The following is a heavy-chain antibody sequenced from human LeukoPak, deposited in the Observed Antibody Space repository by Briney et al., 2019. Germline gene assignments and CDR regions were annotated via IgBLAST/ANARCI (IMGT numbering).Heavy chain of an antibody. J-gene: IGHJ6*03. V-gene: IGHV4-38-2*01. Sequence: SETLSLTCAVSGYSISSGYYWGWIRQPPGKGLEGIGSIYHSGSTYYNPSLKSRVTISVDTSKNQFSLKLSSVTAEATAVYYCARQLNYDFWSGYYRDYYYYMDVWGKGTTVTVSS. CDR2: IYHSGST. CDR1: GYSISSGYY. CDR3: ARQLNYDFWSGYYRDYYYYMDV. D-gene: IGHD3-3*01.